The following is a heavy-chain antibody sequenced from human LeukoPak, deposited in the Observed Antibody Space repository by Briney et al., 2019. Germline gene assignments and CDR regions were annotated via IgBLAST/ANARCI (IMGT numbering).Heavy chain of an antibody. CDR3: ARDISFLEWLLYGYMDV. Sequence: PGGSLRLACAASGFTFSSYWTSWVRQAPGKGLEWVANIKQDGSEKYYVDSVKGRFTISRDNAKNSLYLQMNSLRAEDTAVYYCARDISFLEWLLYGYMDVWGKGTTVTVSS. J-gene: IGHJ6*03. CDR1: GFTFSSYW. CDR2: IKQDGSEK. V-gene: IGHV3-7*01. D-gene: IGHD3-3*01.